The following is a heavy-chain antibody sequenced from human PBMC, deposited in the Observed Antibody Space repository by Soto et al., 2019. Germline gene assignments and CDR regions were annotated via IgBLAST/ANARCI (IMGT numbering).Heavy chain of an antibody. CDR3: ARDRGVTNFNYYGMDV. Sequence: SETLSLTCTVSGGSISSGGLYWSWIRQHTGKGLEWIGYIYYSGSTYYNPSLKSRVTISVDTSKNQFSLKLSSVTAADTAVYYCARDRGVTNFNYYGMDVWGQGTTVTVSS. CDR1: GGSISSGGLY. V-gene: IGHV4-31*03. D-gene: IGHD2-21*02. J-gene: IGHJ6*02. CDR2: IYYSGST.